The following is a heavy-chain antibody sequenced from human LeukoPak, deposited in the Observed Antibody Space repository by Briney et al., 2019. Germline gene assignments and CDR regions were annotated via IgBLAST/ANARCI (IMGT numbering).Heavy chain of an antibody. CDR3: ARERGYLDY. J-gene: IGHJ4*02. Sequence: SETLSLTCTVSGGSISSSSYYWGWIRQPPGKGLEWIGSIYYSGSTYYNPSLKSRVTISVDTSKNQFSLKLSSVTAANTAVYYCARERGYLDYWGQGTLVTVSS. D-gene: IGHD6-13*01. CDR2: IYYSGST. CDR1: GGSISSSSYY. V-gene: IGHV4-39*02.